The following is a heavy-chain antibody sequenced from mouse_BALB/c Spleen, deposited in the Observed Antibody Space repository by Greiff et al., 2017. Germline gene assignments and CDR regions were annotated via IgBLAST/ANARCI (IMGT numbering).Heavy chain of an antibody. J-gene: IGHJ2*01. CDR3: ARKNYYDYPFDY. CDR2: ISSGGSYT. D-gene: IGHD2-4*01. Sequence: DVKLVESGGGLVKPGGSLKLSCAASGFTFSSYAMSWVRQSPEKRLEWVAEISSGGSYTYYPDTVTGRFTISRDNAENTLYLEMSSLRSEDTAMYYCARKNYYDYPFDYWGQGTTLTVSS. V-gene: IGHV5-9-4*01. CDR1: GFTFSSYA.